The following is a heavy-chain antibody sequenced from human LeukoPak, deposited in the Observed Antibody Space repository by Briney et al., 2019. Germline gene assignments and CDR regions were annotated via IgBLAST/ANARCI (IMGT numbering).Heavy chain of an antibody. J-gene: IGHJ1*01. Sequence: GGSLRLSCAASGFTFSSYGMHWVRQAPGKGLEWVAVISYDGSNKYYADSVKGRFTISRDNSKNTLYLQMNSLRAEDTAVYYCARGGITMVRGAYLWGQGTLVTVSS. CDR3: ARGGITMVRGAYL. D-gene: IGHD3-10*01. CDR1: GFTFSSYG. CDR2: ISYDGSNK. V-gene: IGHV3-30*03.